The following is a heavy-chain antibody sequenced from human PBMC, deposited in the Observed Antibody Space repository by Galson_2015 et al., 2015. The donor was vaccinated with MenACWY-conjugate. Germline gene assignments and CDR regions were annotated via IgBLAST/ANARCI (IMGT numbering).Heavy chain of an antibody. D-gene: IGHD5-18*01. V-gene: IGHV3-72*01. J-gene: IGHJ4*02. CDR3: ARGGRRDNSGYTYAFAY. Sequence: SLRLSCAASGFTFSNSAMNWVRQAPGKGLEWVGRIRNKLYSYTTEYAASLKGRLTISRDDSKNSSHLQLNALKTEDTAVYFCARGGRRDNSGYTYAFAYWGQGTLVTVSS. CDR2: IRNKLYSYTT. CDR1: GFTFSNSA.